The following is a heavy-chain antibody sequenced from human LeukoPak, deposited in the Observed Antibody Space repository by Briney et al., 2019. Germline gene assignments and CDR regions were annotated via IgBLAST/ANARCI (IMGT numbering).Heavy chain of an antibody. CDR1: GGSISSGSYY. CDR2: IYTSGST. J-gene: IGHJ6*03. D-gene: IGHD6-13*01. Sequence: SETLSLTCTVSGGSISSGSYYWNWIRQPAGKGLEWIGRIYTSGSTNYNPSLKSRVAISVDTSKNQFSLKLSSVTAADTAVYYCARERQQLDSYYYYMDVWGKGTTVTISS. V-gene: IGHV4-61*02. CDR3: ARERQQLDSYYYYMDV.